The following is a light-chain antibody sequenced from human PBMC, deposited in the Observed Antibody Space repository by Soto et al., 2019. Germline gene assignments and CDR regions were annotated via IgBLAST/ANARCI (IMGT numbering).Light chain of an antibody. Sequence: EVVLTQSPSTLSLSPGERATLYCRASQTVRNNYLAWYQQKPGQAPRLLIYGASSRATGIPDRFSGGGSGTDFSLTISRLDPEDFAVYYCQQYSSSPITFGQGTRLEIK. CDR1: QTVRNNY. J-gene: IGKJ5*01. V-gene: IGKV3-20*01. CDR2: GAS. CDR3: QQYSSSPIT.